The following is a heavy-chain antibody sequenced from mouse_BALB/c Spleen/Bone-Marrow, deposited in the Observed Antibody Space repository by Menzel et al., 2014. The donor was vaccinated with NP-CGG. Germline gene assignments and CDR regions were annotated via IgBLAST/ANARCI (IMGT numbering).Heavy chain of an antibody. CDR3: ASWGFAY. CDR2: ISNSGST. V-gene: IGHV3-8*02. Sequence: EVKLVESGPSLVKPSQTLSLTCSVTSDSITSGYWNWIRKVPGNKLEYMGYISNSGSTYYNPSLKSRISVTRDTSKNQYYLQLNSVTTEDTATYYCASWGFAYWGQGTLVTVSA. CDR1: SDSITSGY. D-gene: IGHD4-1*01. J-gene: IGHJ3*01.